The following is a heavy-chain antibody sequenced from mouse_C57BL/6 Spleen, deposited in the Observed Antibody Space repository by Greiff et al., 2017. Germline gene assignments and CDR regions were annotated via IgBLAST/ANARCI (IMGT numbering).Heavy chain of an antibody. CDR1: GFTFSSYA. J-gene: IGHJ2*01. CDR3: TRDYYGSSYYFDY. CDR2: ISSGGDYI. Sequence: EVKLMESGEGLVKPGGSLKLSCAASGFTFSSYAMSWVRQTPEKRLEWVAYISSGGDYIYYADTVKGRFTISRDNARHTLYLQMSSLKSEDTAMYYCTRDYYGSSYYFDYWGQGTTLTVSS. V-gene: IGHV5-9-1*02. D-gene: IGHD1-1*01.